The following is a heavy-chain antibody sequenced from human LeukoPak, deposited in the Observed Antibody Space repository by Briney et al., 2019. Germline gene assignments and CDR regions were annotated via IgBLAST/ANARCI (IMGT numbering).Heavy chain of an antibody. Sequence: GASVKVSCKTSGYTFIGYYMHWVRQAPGQGLEWMGWINPNYGGANYAPSFRGRVTMTRDRSISTVYMELTRLTSDDTAVYYCARSTRTYYDILAGYGNWFDPWGQGTLVTVS. CDR2: INPNYGGA. D-gene: IGHD3-9*01. V-gene: IGHV1-2*07. CDR1: GYTFIGYY. J-gene: IGHJ5*02. CDR3: ARSTRTYYDILAGYGNWFDP.